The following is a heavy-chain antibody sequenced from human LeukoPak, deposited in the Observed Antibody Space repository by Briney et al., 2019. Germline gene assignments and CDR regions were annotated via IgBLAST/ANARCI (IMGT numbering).Heavy chain of an antibody. J-gene: IGHJ4*02. CDR3: AGPVSVGRRYFDY. Sequence: SATLSPTCAVYGGSFSGYYSSGIRQPPGKGLEWIWEINHSGSTNYNPSLKSRVTISVDTSKNQFSLKLSSVTAADTAVYYCAGPVSVGRRYFDYWGQGTLVTVSS. V-gene: IGHV4-34*01. D-gene: IGHD1-26*01. CDR2: INHSGST. CDR1: GGSFSGYY.